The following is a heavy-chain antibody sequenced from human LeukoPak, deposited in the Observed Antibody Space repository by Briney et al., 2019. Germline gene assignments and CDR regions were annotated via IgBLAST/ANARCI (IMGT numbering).Heavy chain of an antibody. CDR2: IYPGDSDT. V-gene: IGHV5-51*01. CDR1: GYSFTNYW. Sequence: GESLKISCKGSGYSFTNYWIGWVRQMPGKGLEWMGIIYPGDSDTRYSPSFQGQVTISADKSISTAYLQWSSLKASDTAMYYCASSIGYCSGGSCCYGMDVWGQGTTVTVSS. J-gene: IGHJ6*02. D-gene: IGHD2-15*01. CDR3: ASSIGYCSGGSCCYGMDV.